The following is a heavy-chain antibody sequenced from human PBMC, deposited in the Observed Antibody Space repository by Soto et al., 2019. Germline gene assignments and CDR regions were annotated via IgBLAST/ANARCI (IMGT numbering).Heavy chain of an antibody. V-gene: IGHV1-2*04. D-gene: IGHD3-22*01. CDR3: GRDGLDYYDSSGDYSGDYDYGMEV. J-gene: IGHJ6*02. CDR2: INPNRGCT. CDR1: GYTFTGYY. Sequence: ASVKVSFKASGYTFTGYYIHWLRQAAAQGLDWMGWINPNRGCTNYAQKFQGWVTMTRDTSISTAYMELSRLRSDDTAVYYCGRDGLDYYDSSGDYSGDYDYGMEVWGQGTTVTVSS.